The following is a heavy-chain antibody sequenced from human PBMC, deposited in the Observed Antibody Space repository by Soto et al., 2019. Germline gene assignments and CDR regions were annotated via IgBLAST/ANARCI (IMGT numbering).Heavy chain of an antibody. CDR1: GFTVSSNY. Sequence: EVQLVESGGGLIQPGASLRLSCAASGFTVSSNYMSWVRQAPGKGLEWVSVIYSGGSTYYADSVKGRFTISRDNSKNTLYLQMNSLRAEDTAGYYCARWALGYYYGMDVWGQGTTVTVSS. CDR2: IYSGGST. V-gene: IGHV3-53*01. CDR3: ARWALGYYYGMDV. J-gene: IGHJ6*02.